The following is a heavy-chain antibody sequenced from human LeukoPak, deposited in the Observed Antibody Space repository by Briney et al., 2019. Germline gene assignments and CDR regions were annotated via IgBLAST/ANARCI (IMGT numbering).Heavy chain of an antibody. J-gene: IGHJ3*02. CDR3: ARDLDYGDYVAFDI. D-gene: IGHD4-17*01. Sequence: SETLSLTCTVSGGSISSSSYYWGWIRQPPGKGLEWIGSVYYSGSTYYNPSLQSRVTISIDTSKNQFSLKLSSVTAADTAVYYCARDLDYGDYVAFDIWGQGTMVTVSS. V-gene: IGHV4-39*07. CDR2: VYYSGST. CDR1: GGSISSSSYY.